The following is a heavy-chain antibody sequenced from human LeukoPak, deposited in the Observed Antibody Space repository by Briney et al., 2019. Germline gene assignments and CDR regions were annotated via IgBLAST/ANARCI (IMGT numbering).Heavy chain of an antibody. Sequence: SETLSLTCAVYGGSFSGYYWSWIRQPPGKGLGWIGEINHSGSTNYNPSLKSRVTISVDTSKNQFSLKLSSVTAADTAVYYCAGVFGELLFGFDPWGQGTLVTVSS. J-gene: IGHJ5*02. CDR3: AGVFGELLFGFDP. CDR2: INHSGST. D-gene: IGHD3-10*01. CDR1: GGSFSGYY. V-gene: IGHV4-34*01.